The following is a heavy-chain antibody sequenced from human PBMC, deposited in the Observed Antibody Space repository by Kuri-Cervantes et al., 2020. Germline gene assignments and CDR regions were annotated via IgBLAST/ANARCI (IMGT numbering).Heavy chain of an antibody. CDR2: INPSGGST. Sequence: ASVKVSCKASGYTFTSYYMHWVRQAPGQGLEWMGIINPSGGSTSYAQKFQGRVTMTRDTSTSTAYMELSSLRSEDTAVYYCASTYCGGDCYSMGYYYYYGMDVWGQGTTVTVSS. CDR3: ASTYCGGDCYSMGYYYYYGMDV. V-gene: IGHV1-46*01. D-gene: IGHD2-21*02. CDR1: GYTFTSYY. J-gene: IGHJ6*02.